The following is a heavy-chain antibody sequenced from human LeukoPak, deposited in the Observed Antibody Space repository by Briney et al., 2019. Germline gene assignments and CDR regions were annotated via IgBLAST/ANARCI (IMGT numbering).Heavy chain of an antibody. Sequence: PSETLSLTCTVSGGSISSYYWSWIRQPPGKGLEWIGYIYYSGSTNYNPSLKSRVTISVDTSKNQFSLKLSSVTAADTAAYYCARLWFRDDAFDIWGQGTMVTVSS. CDR3: ARLWFRDDAFDI. CDR2: IYYSGST. J-gene: IGHJ3*02. D-gene: IGHD3-10*01. V-gene: IGHV4-59*08. CDR1: GGSISSYY.